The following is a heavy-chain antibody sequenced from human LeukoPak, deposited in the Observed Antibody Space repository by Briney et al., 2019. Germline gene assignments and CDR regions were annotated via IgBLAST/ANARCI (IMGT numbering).Heavy chain of an antibody. V-gene: IGHV4-4*07. CDR2: IKTSGST. Sequence: SETLSLTCTVSGGSISTYYWSWIRQPVGKGLEWIGHIKTSGSTHYNPSLRSRITMSVDTSKNQFSLKLSSVTAADTAVYYCAXESAVAASDAFDIWGQGTMVTVSS. J-gene: IGHJ3*02. CDR1: GGSISTYY. CDR3: AXESAVAASDAFDI. D-gene: IGHD2-15*01.